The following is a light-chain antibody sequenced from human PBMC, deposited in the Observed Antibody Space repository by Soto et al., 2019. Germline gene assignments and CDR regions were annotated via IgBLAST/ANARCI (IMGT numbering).Light chain of an antibody. Sequence: EIVLTQSPATLSFSPGERATLSCRASQIVSSYLAWYQQKPGQAPRLLIYDASNRATGIPARFSGSGSGTDFILTISSLQPEDSATYYCQQSFTSPLTFGQGTRLEI. CDR3: QQSFTSPLT. CDR1: QIVSSY. V-gene: IGKV3-11*01. J-gene: IGKJ5*01. CDR2: DAS.